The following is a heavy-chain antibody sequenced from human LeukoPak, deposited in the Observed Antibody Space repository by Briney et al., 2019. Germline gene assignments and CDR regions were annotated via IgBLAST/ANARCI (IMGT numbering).Heavy chain of an antibody. Sequence: SETLSLTCTVSGGSISSTSYYWGWIRQPPGKGLEWIRSIYYSGSTYYNPSLKSRVAISADRSKNQFSLKLSSVTAADTAVYYCARDGDSSGWTRSDYWGQGTLVTVPS. D-gene: IGHD6-19*01. CDR3: ARDGDSSGWTRSDY. CDR1: GGSISSTSYY. J-gene: IGHJ4*02. CDR2: IYYSGST. V-gene: IGHV4-39*07.